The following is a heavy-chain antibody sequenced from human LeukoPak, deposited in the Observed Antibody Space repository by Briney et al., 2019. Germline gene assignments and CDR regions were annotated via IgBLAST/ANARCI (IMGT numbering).Heavy chain of an antibody. CDR3: AREGGYCSSTSCYGGSWFDP. D-gene: IGHD2-2*01. CDR1: GFTFSSYW. V-gene: IGHV3-7*01. Sequence: PGGSLRLSCAASGFTFSSYWMSWVRQAPGKGLEWVANIKQDGSEKYYVDSVKGRFTISRDNAKNSLYLQMNSLRAEDTAVYYCAREGGYCSSTSCYGGSWFDPWGQGTLVTVSS. CDR2: IKQDGSEK. J-gene: IGHJ5*02.